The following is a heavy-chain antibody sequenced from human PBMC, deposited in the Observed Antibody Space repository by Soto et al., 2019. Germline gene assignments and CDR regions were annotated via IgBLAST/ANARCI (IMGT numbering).Heavy chain of an antibody. D-gene: IGHD2-21*02. V-gene: IGHV4-30-4*01. J-gene: IGHJ3*02. CDR2: IYYSGST. CDR1: GGSISSGDYY. CDR3: ARAGAYCGGDCYSLRAFDI. Sequence: PSETLSLTCTVSGGSISSGDYYWSWIRQPPGKGLEWIGYIYYSGSTYYNPSLKSRVTISVDTSKNQFSLKLSSVTAADTAVYYCARAGAYCGGDCYSLRAFDIWGQGTVVTVSS.